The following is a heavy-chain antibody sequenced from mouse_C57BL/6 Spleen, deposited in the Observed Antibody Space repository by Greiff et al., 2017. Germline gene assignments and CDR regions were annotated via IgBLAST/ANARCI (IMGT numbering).Heavy chain of an antibody. Sequence: QVHVKQSGAELARPGASVKMSCKASGYTFTSYTMHWVKQRPGQGLEWIGYINPSSGYTKYNQKFKDKATLTADKSSSTAYMQLSSLTSEDSAVYYSARSDYYGSSYPYWYFDVWGTGTTVTVSS. D-gene: IGHD1-1*01. CDR1: GYTFTSYT. CDR2: INPSSGYT. CDR3: ARSDYYGSSYPYWYFDV. J-gene: IGHJ1*03. V-gene: IGHV1-4*01.